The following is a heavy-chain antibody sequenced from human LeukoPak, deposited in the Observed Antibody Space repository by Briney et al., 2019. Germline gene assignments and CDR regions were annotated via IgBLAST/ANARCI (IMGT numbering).Heavy chain of an antibody. CDR2: TNPSGGTR. D-gene: IGHD4-17*01. J-gene: IGHJ5*02. V-gene: IGHV1-46*01. CDR3: ARYDDGDFKGGWFDP. CDR1: GYTFTTYY. Sequence: ASLTVSCKASGYTFTTYYMHWVRQAPGQGLEWMGITNPSGGTRSYTQKFQGRVTMTRDKSTRTVYMELSGLRSEDTAVYYCARYDDGDFKGGWFDPWGQGTLVTVSS.